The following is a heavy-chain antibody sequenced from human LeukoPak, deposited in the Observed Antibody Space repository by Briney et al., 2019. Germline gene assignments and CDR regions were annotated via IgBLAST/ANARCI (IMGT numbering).Heavy chain of an antibody. Sequence: SETLSLTCTVSGGSISSYYWSWIRQPPGKGLESIGYIYYSGSTNYNPSLKSRVTISVDTSKNQFSLKLSSVTAADTAVYYCARGPTVVTPGGWFDPWGQGTLVTVSS. CDR2: IYYSGST. D-gene: IGHD4-23*01. CDR3: ARGPTVVTPGGWFDP. J-gene: IGHJ5*02. V-gene: IGHV4-59*01. CDR1: GGSISSYY.